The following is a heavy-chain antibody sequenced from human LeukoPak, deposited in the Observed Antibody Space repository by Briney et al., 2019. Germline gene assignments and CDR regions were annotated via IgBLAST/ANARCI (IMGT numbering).Heavy chain of an antibody. V-gene: IGHV3-30-3*01. Sequence: GGSLRLSCAASGFIFSSYAMHWVRQAPGKGLEWVAVISYDGNNKYYADSVKGRFTISRDNSKNTLYLQMNSLRAEDTGVYYCAKDHYWSIDYWGRGTLVTVSS. J-gene: IGHJ4*02. CDR2: ISYDGNNK. D-gene: IGHD3-3*01. CDR1: GFIFSSYA. CDR3: AKDHYWSIDY.